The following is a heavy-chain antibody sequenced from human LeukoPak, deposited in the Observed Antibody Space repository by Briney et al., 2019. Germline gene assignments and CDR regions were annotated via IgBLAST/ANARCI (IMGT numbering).Heavy chain of an antibody. CDR3: ARVNSFYGMDV. D-gene: IGHD5-18*01. CDR2: ISYDGSNK. CDR1: GVTSTNYG. Sequence: GGSLRLSCTTSGVTSTNYGINWVRQAPGKGLEWVAVISYDGSNKYYADSVKGRFTISRDNSKNTLYLQMNSLRAEDTAVYYCARVNSFYGMDVWGQGTTVTVSS. J-gene: IGHJ6*02. V-gene: IGHV3-30*19.